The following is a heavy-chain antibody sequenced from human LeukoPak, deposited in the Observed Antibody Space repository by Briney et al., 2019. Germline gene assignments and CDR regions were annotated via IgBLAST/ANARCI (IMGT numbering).Heavy chain of an antibody. D-gene: IGHD4-23*01. V-gene: IGHV3-7*01. Sequence: PGGSLRLSCAASGFSFSTYWMSWVRQAPGKGLEWVANINQDGTEKYYVDSVKGRFTVSRDYSKNSLYLQMNSLRAEDTAVYFCSRETVVIKGLDYWGQGTLVTVSS. CDR3: SRETVVIKGLDY. CDR2: INQDGTEK. J-gene: IGHJ4*02. CDR1: GFSFSTYW.